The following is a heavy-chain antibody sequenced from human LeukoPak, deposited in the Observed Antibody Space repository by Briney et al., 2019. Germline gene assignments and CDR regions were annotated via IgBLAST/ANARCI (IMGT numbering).Heavy chain of an antibody. V-gene: IGHV4-31*03. CDR3: ARDRSYHDSSGYSWKLES. D-gene: IGHD3-22*01. CDR1: GGSSTSDAYY. CDR2: IYYSGTS. J-gene: IGHJ4*02. Sequence: SQALSLTCTVSGGSSTSDAYYWSWIRQHPGKGLEWIGYIYYSGTSYYNPSLKSRTVISVGTSKNQFSLKLISVTVADTAVYYCARDRSYHDSSGYSWKLESWGQGILVTVSS.